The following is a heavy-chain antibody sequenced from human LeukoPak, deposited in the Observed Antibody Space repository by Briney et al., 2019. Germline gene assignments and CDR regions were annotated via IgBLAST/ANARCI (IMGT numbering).Heavy chain of an antibody. CDR3: ARDQRGRGYTYGYDY. Sequence: GGSLRLSCAASGFTFSSYAMHWVRQAPGKGLEWVAVISYDGSNKYYADSVKGRFTISRDNSKHTLSLQMYSLRAEDTAVYYCARDQRGRGYTYGYDYWGQGTLVTVSS. CDR1: GFTFSSYA. CDR2: ISYDGSNK. V-gene: IGHV3-30*04. D-gene: IGHD5-18*01. J-gene: IGHJ4*02.